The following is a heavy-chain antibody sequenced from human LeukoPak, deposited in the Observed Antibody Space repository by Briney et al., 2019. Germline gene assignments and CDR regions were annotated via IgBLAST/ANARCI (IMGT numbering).Heavy chain of an antibody. J-gene: IGHJ3*02. CDR3: AGHRLDWNDADAFDI. Sequence: PSETLSLTCTVSGGSISSSSYYWGWIRQPPGKGLEWIGSIYYSGSTYYNPSLKSRATISVDTSKNQFSLKLSSVTAADTAVYYCAGHRLDWNDADAFDIWGQGTMVTVSS. V-gene: IGHV4-39*01. D-gene: IGHD1-1*01. CDR1: GGSISSSSYY. CDR2: IYYSGST.